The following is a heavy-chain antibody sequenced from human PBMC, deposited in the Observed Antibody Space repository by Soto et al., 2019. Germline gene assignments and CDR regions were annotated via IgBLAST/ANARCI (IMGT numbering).Heavy chain of an antibody. CDR2: IKQDGSEK. Sequence: PGGSLRLSCAASGFTFSSYWMSWVRQAPGKGLEWVANIKQDGSEKYYVDSVKGRFTISRDNAKNSLYLQMNSLRAEDTAVYYCASVNYDFWSGYPRPFDYWGQGTLVTVSS. J-gene: IGHJ4*02. D-gene: IGHD3-3*01. CDR1: GFTFSSYW. V-gene: IGHV3-7*05. CDR3: ASVNYDFWSGYPRPFDY.